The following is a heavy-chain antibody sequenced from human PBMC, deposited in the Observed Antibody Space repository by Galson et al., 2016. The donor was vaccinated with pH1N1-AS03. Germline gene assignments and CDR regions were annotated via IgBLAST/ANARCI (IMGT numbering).Heavy chain of an antibody. Sequence: SLRLSCAASGFTFSIYWMTWVRQAPGKGLEWVAIIWHDGSNKFYADSVKGRFTISRDNSKNTLYLEMKSLRVEDTAVYYCVWTIAAANLPQSYGFDVWGQGTTVTVSS. CDR2: IWHDGSNK. CDR3: VWTIAAANLPQSYGFDV. J-gene: IGHJ3*01. D-gene: IGHD6-13*01. CDR1: GFTFSIYW. V-gene: IGHV3-33*08.